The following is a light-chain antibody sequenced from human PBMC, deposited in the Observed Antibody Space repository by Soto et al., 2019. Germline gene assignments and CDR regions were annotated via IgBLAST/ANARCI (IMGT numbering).Light chain of an antibody. CDR3: SSYTSSSTLV. CDR1: SSDVGGYNY. V-gene: IGLV2-14*01. Sequence: QSALTQPASVSGSPGQSITISCTGTSSDVGGYNYVSWYQQHPGKAPKLMIYEVSNRPSGVSNCCSGSKSGNTASLTISGLQAEDEAYYYCSSYTSSSTLVFGEGTKLTVL. CDR2: EVS. J-gene: IGLJ3*02.